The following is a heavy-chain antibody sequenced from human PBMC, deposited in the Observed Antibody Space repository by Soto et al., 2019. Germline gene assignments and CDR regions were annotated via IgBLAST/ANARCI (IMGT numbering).Heavy chain of an antibody. CDR1: GFTFSSFA. CDR3: AKDGYNYLGNFDY. CDR2: ISASGGST. J-gene: IGHJ4*02. V-gene: IGHV3-23*01. Sequence: EEQLLESGGGLVQPGGSLRLSCAASGFTFSSFAMSWVRQAPGKGLQWVSDISASGGSTYYADSVKGRFTISRDNSKNTLHLQMNSLRAEDTAVYYCAKDGYNYLGNFDYWGQGTLVTVSS. D-gene: IGHD5-12*01.